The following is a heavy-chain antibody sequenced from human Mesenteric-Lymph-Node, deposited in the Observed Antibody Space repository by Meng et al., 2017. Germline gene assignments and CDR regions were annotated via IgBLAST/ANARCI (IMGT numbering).Heavy chain of an antibody. D-gene: IGHD2-21*01. Sequence: QVQLQGSGPGLVKPSQPLSLTCTISGGSTSSGDYYWSWIRQSPGKGLEWIGYIYNSGSTYYNPSLKSRVTISVDTSKNQFSLKLRFVTAADTAVYYCAREGRSHQVGVSVYWGQGNLVTVSS. CDR3: AREGRSHQVGVSVY. CDR2: IYNSGST. V-gene: IGHV4-30-4*01. CDR1: GGSTSSGDYY. J-gene: IGHJ4*02.